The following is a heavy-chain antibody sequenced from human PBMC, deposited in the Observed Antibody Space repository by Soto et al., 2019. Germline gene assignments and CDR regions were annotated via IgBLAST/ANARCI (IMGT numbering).Heavy chain of an antibody. CDR2: ISGSGGST. CDR1: GFTFSSYA. J-gene: IGHJ6*02. Sequence: GGSLRLSCAASGFTFSSYAMSWVRQAPGKGLEWVSAISGSGGSTYYADSVKGRFTISRDNSKNTLYLQMNSLRAGDTAVYYCAKVQDYGGNSYYYYGMDVWGQGTTVTVSS. V-gene: IGHV3-23*01. CDR3: AKVQDYGGNSYYYYGMDV. D-gene: IGHD4-17*01.